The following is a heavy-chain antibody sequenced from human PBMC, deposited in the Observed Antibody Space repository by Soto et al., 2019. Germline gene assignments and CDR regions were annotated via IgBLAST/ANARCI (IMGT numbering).Heavy chain of an antibody. V-gene: IGHV3-53*01. CDR3: VRASGSRFFDY. CDR2: IYSGGST. D-gene: IGHD1-26*01. J-gene: IGHJ4*02. CDR1: GFTVSDNY. Sequence: PGGSLRLSCAASGFTVSDNYMSWVRQAPGKGLEWVSAIYSGGSTYYTDSVKGRFTISRDNSKNTLYLQMNSLRGEDTAVFYCVRASGSRFFDYWGQGTLGTVSS.